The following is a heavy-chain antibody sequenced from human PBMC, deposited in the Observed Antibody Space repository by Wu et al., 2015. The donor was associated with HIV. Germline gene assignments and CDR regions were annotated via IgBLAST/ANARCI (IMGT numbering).Heavy chain of an antibody. CDR2: ITPIFGTT. D-gene: IGHD4-17*01. Sequence: QVHLLQSGPEIKIPGSSVKVSCKASGGIFSDFGINWFRQAPGKGLQWMGRITPIFGTTNYAQQFQGRITITADEVSDIGYLEVTSLTSEDTAMYYCARFSVRFGEFYGVSDIWGPRDNGRHFF. CDR3: ARFSVRFGEFYGVSDI. CDR1: GGIFSDFG. V-gene: IGHV1-69*13. J-gene: IGHJ3*02.